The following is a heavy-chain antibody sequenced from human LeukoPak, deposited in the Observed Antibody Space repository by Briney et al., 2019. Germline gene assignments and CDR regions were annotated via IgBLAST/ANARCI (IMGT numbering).Heavy chain of an antibody. CDR3: ARDSSSGWYSDYYGMDV. CDR2: ISAYNGNT. CDR1: GYTFTSYG. V-gene: IGHV1-18*01. D-gene: IGHD6-19*01. J-gene: IGHJ6*02. Sequence: ASVKVSCNASGYTFTSYGISWVRQAPGQGLEWMGWISAYNGNTNYAQKLQGRVTMTTDTSTSTAYMELRSLRSDDTAVYYCARDSSSGWYSDYYGMDVWGQGTTVTVSS.